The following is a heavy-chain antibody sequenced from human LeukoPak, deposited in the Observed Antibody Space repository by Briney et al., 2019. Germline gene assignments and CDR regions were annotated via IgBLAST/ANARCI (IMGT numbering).Heavy chain of an antibody. CDR1: GFTVSSNY. Sequence: GGPLRLSCAASGFTVSSNYMSWVRQAPGKGLEWVSVIYSGGSTYYADSVKGRCTSSRANSKNTLYLQMTSLRAEDTAVYYWASLIECGWESVDYWGQGTLVTVSS. CDR3: ASLIECGWESVDY. CDR2: IYSGGST. V-gene: IGHV3-53*01. D-gene: IGHD6-19*01. J-gene: IGHJ4*02.